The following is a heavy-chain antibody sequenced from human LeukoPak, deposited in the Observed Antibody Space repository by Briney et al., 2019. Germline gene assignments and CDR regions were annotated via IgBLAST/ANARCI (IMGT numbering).Heavy chain of an antibody. CDR2: IYWDDDK. CDR3: AHLMFYFDH. V-gene: IGHV2-5*08. D-gene: IGHD3-10*02. Sequence: TLSLTCTVSGGSISSFYWSWIRQPPGKALEWLALIYWDDDKRYNPSLKSRLTITKDTSKNQVVLTMTNMDSVDTATYYCAHLMFYFDHWGQGTQVTVSS. CDR1: GGSISSFYW. J-gene: IGHJ4*02.